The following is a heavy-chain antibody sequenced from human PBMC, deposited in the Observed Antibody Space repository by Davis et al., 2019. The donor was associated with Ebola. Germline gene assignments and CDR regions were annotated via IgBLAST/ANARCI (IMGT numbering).Heavy chain of an antibody. CDR1: GGSISSSNW. V-gene: IGHV4-4*02. CDR3: ARYNWNDVFYYYYGMDV. Sequence: MPSETLSLTCAVSGGSISSSNWWSWVRQPPGKGLEWIGEIYHSGSTNYNPSLKSRVTISVDTSKNQFSLKLSSVTAADTAVYYCARYNWNDVFYYYYGMDVWGQGTTVTVSS. D-gene: IGHD1-20*01. CDR2: IYHSGST. J-gene: IGHJ6*02.